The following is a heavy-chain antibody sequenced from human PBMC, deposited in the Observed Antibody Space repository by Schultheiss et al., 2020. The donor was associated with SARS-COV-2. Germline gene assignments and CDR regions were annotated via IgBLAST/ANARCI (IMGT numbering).Heavy chain of an antibody. J-gene: IGHJ4*02. CDR2: THFGGST. D-gene: IGHD3-3*01. CDR3: ARGNDFVYFFDS. Sequence: GSLRLSCTVSGGSISSSSYYWSWIRQPPGKGLEWIGNTHFGGSTNYSPSLKSRLTTSVDTSKNQFSLKLTSLTAADTAIYYYARGNDFVYFFDSWGQGTLVTVSS. CDR1: GGSISSSSYY. V-gene: IGHV4-61*05.